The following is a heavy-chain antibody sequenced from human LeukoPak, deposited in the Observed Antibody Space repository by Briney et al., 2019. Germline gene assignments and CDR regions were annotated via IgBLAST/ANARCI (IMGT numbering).Heavy chain of an antibody. CDR3: ARGSWPHYFDY. Sequence: SETLSLTCAVYGGSFSGYYWSWIRQHPGKGLEWIGYIYYSGSTYYNPSLKSRVTISVDTSKNQFSLKLSSVTAADTAVYYCARGSWPHYFDYWGQGTLVTVSS. J-gene: IGHJ4*02. D-gene: IGHD6-13*01. CDR2: IYYSGST. V-gene: IGHV4-31*11. CDR1: GGSFSGYY.